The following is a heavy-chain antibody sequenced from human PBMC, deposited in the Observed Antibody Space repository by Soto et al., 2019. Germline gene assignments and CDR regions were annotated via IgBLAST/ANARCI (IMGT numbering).Heavy chain of an antibody. CDR3: ARDRGVSPPNCYYYGMDV. V-gene: IGHV3-53*05. D-gene: IGHD3-10*01. J-gene: IGHJ6*02. CDR1: GFTVSSNY. Sequence: EVQLVETGGGLIQPGGSLRLSCAASGFTVSSNYMSWVRQAPGKGLEWVSVIYSGGSTYYADSVKGRFTISRDNSMNTLYLQMNSLRAEDTAVYYCARDRGVSPPNCYYYGMDVWRQGTTVTVSS. CDR2: IYSGGST.